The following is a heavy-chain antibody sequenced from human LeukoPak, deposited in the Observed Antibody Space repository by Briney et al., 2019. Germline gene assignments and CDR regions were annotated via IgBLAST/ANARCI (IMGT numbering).Heavy chain of an antibody. CDR1: GGSISSSSYY. CDR2: IYYSGST. J-gene: IGHJ6*02. Sequence: SETLSLTCTVSGGSISSSSYYWGWIRQPPGKGLEWIGSIYYSGSTYYNPSLKSRVTISVDTSRNQFSLKVSSVTAADTAVYYCARQGAAAGIFYYYGMDVWGQGTTVTVSS. D-gene: IGHD6-13*01. V-gene: IGHV4-39*01. CDR3: ARQGAAAGIFYYYGMDV.